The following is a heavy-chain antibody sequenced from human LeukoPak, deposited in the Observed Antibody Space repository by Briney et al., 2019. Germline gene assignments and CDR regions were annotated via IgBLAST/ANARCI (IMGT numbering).Heavy chain of an antibody. V-gene: IGHV3-48*03. J-gene: IGHJ5*02. CDR3: ARDFWEAETNWFDP. Sequence: GGSLRLSCAASGFTFSSYEMNWVRQAPGKGLEWVSYISSSGSTIYYADSVKGRFTISRDNAKNSLYLQMNSLRAEDTAVYYCARDFWEAETNWFDPWGQGTLVTVSS. CDR1: GFTFSSYE. D-gene: IGHD3-3*01. CDR2: ISSSGSTI.